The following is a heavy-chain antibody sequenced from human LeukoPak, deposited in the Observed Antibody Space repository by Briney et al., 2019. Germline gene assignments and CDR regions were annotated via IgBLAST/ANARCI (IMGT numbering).Heavy chain of an antibody. Sequence: SETLSLICTVSGGSISGYYWSWIRQPPGKGLEWIGDIYNSGSTNYNPSLKSRVTISVDTSKNQFSLKLSSVTAADTAVCYCAIGVEARFDYCGEGTLVVVSS. CDR1: GGSISGYY. CDR3: AIGVEARFDY. J-gene: IGHJ4*02. V-gene: IGHV4-34*01. D-gene: IGHD1-26*01. CDR2: IYNSGST.